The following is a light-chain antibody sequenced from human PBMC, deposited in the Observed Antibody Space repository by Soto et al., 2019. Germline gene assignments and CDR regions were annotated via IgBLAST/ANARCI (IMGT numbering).Light chain of an antibody. CDR2: GGS. V-gene: IGKV3-20*01. CDR3: QQYSASQIS. Sequence: EVVLTQSPGTLSLSPGERATLSCRASQSVSSSYLTWYQQRPGQAPRLVIYGGSRRATGIPDRFSGSGSGTDFTLTISRLEPEDFAVYYCQQYSASQISFGQGTRLEIK. CDR1: QSVSSSY. J-gene: IGKJ5*01.